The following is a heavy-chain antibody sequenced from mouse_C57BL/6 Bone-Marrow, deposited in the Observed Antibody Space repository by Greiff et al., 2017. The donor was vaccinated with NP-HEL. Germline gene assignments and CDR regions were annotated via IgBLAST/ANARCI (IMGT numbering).Heavy chain of an antibody. CDR2: IYPGSGST. V-gene: IGHV1-55*01. CDR1: GYTFTSYW. CDR3: ARTTTITTRRVRYAMDY. J-gene: IGHJ4*01. Sequence: QVQLQQPGAELVKPGASVKMSCKASGYTFTSYWITWVKQRPGQGLEWIGDIYPGSGSTNYNEQFKSKATLTVDTSSSTAYMQLSSLTSEDSAVYYWARTTTITTRRVRYAMDYWGQGTSVTVSS. D-gene: IGHD2-4*01.